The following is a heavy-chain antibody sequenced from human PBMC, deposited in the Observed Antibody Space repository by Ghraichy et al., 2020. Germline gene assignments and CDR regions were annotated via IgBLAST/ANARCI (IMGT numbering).Heavy chain of an antibody. D-gene: IGHD6-19*01. J-gene: IGHJ4*02. CDR1: GFTFSGSA. CDR3: TTKIAVAGSQFDY. Sequence: GGSLRLSCAASGFTFSGSAMHWVRQASGKGLEWVGRIRSKANSYATAYAASVKGRFTISRDDSKNTAYLQMNSLKTEDTAVYYCTTKIAVAGSQFDYWGQGTLVTVSS. CDR2: IRSKANSYAT. V-gene: IGHV3-73*01.